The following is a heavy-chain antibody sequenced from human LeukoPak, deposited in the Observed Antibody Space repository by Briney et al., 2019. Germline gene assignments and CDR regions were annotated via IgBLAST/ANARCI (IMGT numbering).Heavy chain of an antibody. CDR2: ISWDGDNT. D-gene: IGHD3-22*01. J-gene: IGHJ4*02. CDR1: GFTFDDKA. Sequence: SGGSLRPSCAASGFTFDDKAMLWVRQGPGKGLEWLALISWDGDNTYYSDSVKGRFTISRDNSKDSVYLQMNSLRVDDTALYFCARDYTADSNGYFDYWGQGTLVTVSS. V-gene: IGHV3-43D*04. CDR3: ARDYTADSNGYFDY.